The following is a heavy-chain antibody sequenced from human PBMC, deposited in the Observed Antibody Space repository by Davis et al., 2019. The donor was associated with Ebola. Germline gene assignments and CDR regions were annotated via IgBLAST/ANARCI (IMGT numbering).Heavy chain of an antibody. CDR3: ARDTVTTDFPPVFHYYYGMDV. CDR2: ISYDGSNK. V-gene: IGHV3-30-3*01. D-gene: IGHD4-17*01. Sequence: PGGSLRLSCAASGFTFSSYAMHWVRQAPGKGLEWVAVISYDGSNKYYADSVKGRFTISRDNSKNTLYLQMNSLRAEDTAVYYCARDTVTTDFPPVFHYYYGMDVWGQGTTVTVSS. J-gene: IGHJ6*02. CDR1: GFTFSSYA.